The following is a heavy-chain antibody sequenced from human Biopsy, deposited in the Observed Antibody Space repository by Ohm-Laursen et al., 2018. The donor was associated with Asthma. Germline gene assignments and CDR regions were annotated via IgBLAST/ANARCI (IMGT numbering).Heavy chain of an antibody. CDR2: ISVYNGNT. Sequence: ASVKVSCKTSGCTFNSAGITWVRQAPGQGLEWMGWISVYNGNTKVAQKLQDRVTMITDTSTSTAYMELRSLRSDDTAVYFCARAVDYSHYYGIDVWGQGTAVTVS. V-gene: IGHV1-18*01. J-gene: IGHJ6*02. CDR1: GCTFNSAG. CDR3: ARAVDYSHYYGIDV. D-gene: IGHD3-10*01.